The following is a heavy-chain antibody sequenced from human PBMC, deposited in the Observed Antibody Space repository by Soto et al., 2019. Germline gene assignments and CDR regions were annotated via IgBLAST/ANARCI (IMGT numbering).Heavy chain of an antibody. CDR2: INPNSGGT. CDR1: GYTFTGYY. J-gene: IGHJ3*01. D-gene: IGHD2-15*01. Sequence: QVPLVQSGAEVKKPGASVKVSCKASGYTFTGYYMHWVRQAPGQGLEWMGWINPNSGGTNYAQKFQGWVTMTRDTSISTAYRELSRLRSDDTAVYYCARGYCSGGSCHPDYAFDFWGQGTIVTVSS. CDR3: ARGYCSGGSCHPDYAFDF. V-gene: IGHV1-2*04.